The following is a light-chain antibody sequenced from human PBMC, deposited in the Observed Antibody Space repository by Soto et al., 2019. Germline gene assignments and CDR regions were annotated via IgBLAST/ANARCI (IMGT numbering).Light chain of an antibody. J-gene: IGKJ1*01. Sequence: DIVMTQSPDSLAVSLGERATINCKSSQSVLYSSNNKNYLAWYQQKPGQPPKLLIYWASTRESGVPDRFSGSGSGTDFTLTISILQAEDVAVYYCQQYYSTLTFGQGTKVEIK. CDR1: QSVLYSSNNKNY. CDR3: QQYYSTLT. V-gene: IGKV4-1*01. CDR2: WAS.